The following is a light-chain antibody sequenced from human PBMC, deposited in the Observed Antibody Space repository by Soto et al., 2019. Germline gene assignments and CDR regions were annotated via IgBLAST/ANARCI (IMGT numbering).Light chain of an antibody. CDR3: CSYAGSSTFDVV. CDR2: EGS. J-gene: IGLJ2*01. V-gene: IGLV2-23*03. Sequence: QSAVTQPASVSGSPGQSITISCTGTSSGVGSYNLVSWYQQHPGKAPKLMIYEGSKRPSGVSNRFSGSKSGNTASLTISGLQAENEADYYCCSYAGSSTFDVVFGGGTKLTVL. CDR1: SSGVGSYNL.